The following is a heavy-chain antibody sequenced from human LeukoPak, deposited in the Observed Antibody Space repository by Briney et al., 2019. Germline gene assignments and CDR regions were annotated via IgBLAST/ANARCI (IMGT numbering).Heavy chain of an antibody. CDR3: ASGYYMDV. Sequence: PSETLSLTCTVYGGSFSGYYWSWIRQPPGKGLEWIGEINHSGSTNYNPSLKSLATISVDTSKNQFSLKLSSVTAADTAVYCCASGYYMDVWGKGTTVTVSS. V-gene: IGHV4-34*01. CDR2: INHSGST. CDR1: GGSFSGYY. J-gene: IGHJ6*03.